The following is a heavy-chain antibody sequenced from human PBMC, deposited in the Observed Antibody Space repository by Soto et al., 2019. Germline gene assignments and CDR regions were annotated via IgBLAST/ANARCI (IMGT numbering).Heavy chain of an antibody. D-gene: IGHD6-19*01. CDR2: ISAGGDST. V-gene: IGHV3-23*01. CDR3: AKDWGSGWFRSYFDS. J-gene: IGHJ4*02. CDR1: GFTFNTYG. Sequence: EVQLLESGGGLVQPGGSLRLSCAASGFTFNTYGMSWVLQAPGKGLEWVSVISAGGDSTYSADSVKGRFTISRDNSKNTLYLHMNSLRAEDTAVYYGAKDWGSGWFRSYFDSWGQGTLVTVSS.